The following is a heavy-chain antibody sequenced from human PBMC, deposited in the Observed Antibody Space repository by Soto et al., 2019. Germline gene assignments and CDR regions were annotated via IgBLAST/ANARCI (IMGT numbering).Heavy chain of an antibody. V-gene: IGHV2-26*01. J-gene: IGHJ5*02. CDR1: GCSLSNARRG. Sequence: EPLALTYTVSGCSLSNARRGVSWIRQPPGKALEWLAHIFSNDEKSYSTSLKSRLTISKDTSKSQVVLTMTNMDPVDTATYYCARYYYDSSGYYYVSGFDPWGQGTLVTVSS. D-gene: IGHD3-22*01. CDR2: IFSNDEK. CDR3: ARYYYDSSGYYYVSGFDP.